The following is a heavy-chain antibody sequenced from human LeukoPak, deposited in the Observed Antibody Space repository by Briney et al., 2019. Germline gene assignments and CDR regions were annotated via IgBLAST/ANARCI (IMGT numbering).Heavy chain of an antibody. V-gene: IGHV3-30*02. Sequence: GGSLRLSCAASGSTFSSYGMHWVRQAPGKGLEWVAFIRYDGSNKYYADSVKGRFTISRDNSKNTLYLQMNSLRAEDTAVYYCAKAGGYCSGGSCYSNPLYYYYYMDVWGKGTTVTVSS. D-gene: IGHD2-15*01. J-gene: IGHJ6*03. CDR1: GSTFSSYG. CDR3: AKAGGYCSGGSCYSNPLYYYYYMDV. CDR2: IRYDGSNK.